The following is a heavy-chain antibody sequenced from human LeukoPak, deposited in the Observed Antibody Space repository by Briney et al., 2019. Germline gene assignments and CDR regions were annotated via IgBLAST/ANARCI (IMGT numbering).Heavy chain of an antibody. J-gene: IGHJ4*02. CDR3: ASLRGIVGATSDY. CDR2: ISSSGNTI. V-gene: IGHV3-48*03. CDR1: GFTFSSYE. Sequence: PGGSLRLSCAASGFTFSSYEMNWVRQAPGKGLEWVSYISSSGNTIYYADSVKGRFTIPRDNAKNSLYLQMNSLRAEDTAVYYCASLRGIVGATSDYWGQGILVTVSS. D-gene: IGHD1-26*01.